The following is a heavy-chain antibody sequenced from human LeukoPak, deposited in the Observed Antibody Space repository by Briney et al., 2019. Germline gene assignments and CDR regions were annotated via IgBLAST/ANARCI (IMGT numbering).Heavy chain of an antibody. D-gene: IGHD3-10*01. CDR1: GGSISSGGYY. J-gene: IGHJ5*01. V-gene: IGHV4-30-2*01. CDR3: TRDSQLEWFYL. Sequence: SETLSLTCTVSGGSISSGGYYWSWIRQPPGKGLEWIGYIYHSGSTYYNPSLKSRVTISVDTSKNQFSLKLRSVTAADTAVYYCTRDSQLEWFYLWGQGTLATVSS. CDR2: IYHSGST.